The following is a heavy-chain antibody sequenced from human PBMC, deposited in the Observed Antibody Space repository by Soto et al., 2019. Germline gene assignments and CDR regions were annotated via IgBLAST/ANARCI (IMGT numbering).Heavy chain of an antibody. CDR3: ASRTYAMDV. CDR1: GGSIGIRNW. CDR2: IFHNGNT. J-gene: IGHJ6*02. V-gene: IGHV4-4*02. Sequence: QVQLQESGPGLVKPSGTLSLTCAVSGGSIGIRNWWSWVGQPPGKGLEWIGEIFHNGNTYSNPSLTGRVTMSVDKSKNQFSLNLNSVTAADTAVYYCASRTYAMDVWGQGTTVTVSS.